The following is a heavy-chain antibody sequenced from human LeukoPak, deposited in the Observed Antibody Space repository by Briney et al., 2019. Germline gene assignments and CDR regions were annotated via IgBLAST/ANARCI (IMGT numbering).Heavy chain of an antibody. J-gene: IGHJ6*02. V-gene: IGHV1-2*02. CDR1: GYTFTCYY. CDR2: INPNSGGT. D-gene: IGHD2-21*01. Sequence: AVEVSCKASGYTFTCYYMQWVRQAPGEGVEWMGWINPNSGGTNYAQKFQGRVTMPRDTSISTAYMELSRLRSDDPVVYYCARDRDPDPAYGPGNGMDVWGQGTPVTVSS. CDR3: ARDRDPDPAYGPGNGMDV.